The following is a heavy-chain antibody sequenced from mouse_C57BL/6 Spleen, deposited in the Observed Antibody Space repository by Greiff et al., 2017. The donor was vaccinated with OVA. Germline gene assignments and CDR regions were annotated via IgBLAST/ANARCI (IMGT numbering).Heavy chain of an antibody. V-gene: IGHV5-9*01. CDR1: GFTFSSYT. D-gene: IGHD1-1*01. CDR3: ARQDYGSSFYY. CDR2: ISGGGGNT. Sequence: EVKLVESGGGLVKPGGSLKLSCAASGFTFSSYTMSWVRQTPEKRLEWVATISGGGGNTYYPDSVKGRFTISRDNAKNTLYLQMSSLRSEDTALYYCARQDYGSSFYYWGQGTTLTVSS. J-gene: IGHJ2*01.